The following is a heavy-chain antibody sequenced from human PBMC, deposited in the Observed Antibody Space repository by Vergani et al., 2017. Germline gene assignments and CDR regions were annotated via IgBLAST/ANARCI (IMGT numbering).Heavy chain of an antibody. CDR2: IYYSGIT. Sequence: QVQLQESGPGLVKPSETLSLTCTVSNDSVSNTFYYWGWFRQTPGKGLEWIGSIYYSGITYYNPSLESRVTMSVDTSKSQFSLKLSSVTAADTAVYYYTRHWAVVDADNWFDPWGQGTLVTVSS. J-gene: IGHJ5*02. D-gene: IGHD2-15*01. V-gene: IGHV4-39*01. CDR3: TRHWAVVDADNWFDP. CDR1: NDSVSNTFYY.